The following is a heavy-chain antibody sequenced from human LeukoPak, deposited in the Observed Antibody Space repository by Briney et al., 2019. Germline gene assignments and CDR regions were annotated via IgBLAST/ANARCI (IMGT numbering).Heavy chain of an antibody. CDR3: ARYNTLLRGVTTSDY. CDR1: GYSFSNYG. D-gene: IGHD3-10*01. CDR2: IGRISAHNGDV. V-gene: IGHV1-18*01. Sequence: ASVKVSCKASGYSFSNYGISWVRQAPGRGLEWMGRIGRISAHNGDVNYAPKFQGRVTMTTDTSTTTAYMELRSLRFDDTAVYYCARYNTLLRGVTTSDYWGQGTLVTVSS. J-gene: IGHJ4*02.